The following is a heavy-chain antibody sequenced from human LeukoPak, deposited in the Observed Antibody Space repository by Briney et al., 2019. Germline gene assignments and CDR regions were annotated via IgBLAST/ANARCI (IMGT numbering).Heavy chain of an antibody. J-gene: IGHJ4*02. Sequence: PGGSLRLSCAASGFAFSSFAMGWVRQSPGKGLEWLSTINGGGNTTFYADSVKGRFTISRDNSKNTLYLQMNSLRAEDTAVYYCAREGNGAFDYWGQGTLVTVSS. CDR1: GFAFSSFA. CDR3: AREGNGAFDY. CDR2: INGGGNTT. D-gene: IGHD1-26*01. V-gene: IGHV3-23*01.